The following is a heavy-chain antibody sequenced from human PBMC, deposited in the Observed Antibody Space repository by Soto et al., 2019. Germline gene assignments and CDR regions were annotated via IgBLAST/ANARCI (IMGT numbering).Heavy chain of an antibody. D-gene: IGHD1-7*01. CDR3: ARDRGYNWNYGWFDP. CDR2: ISAYNGNT. J-gene: IGHJ5*02. Sequence: QVQLVQSGAEVKKPGASVMVSCKASGYTFTSYGISWVRQGPGQGLELMGWISAYNGNTNYAQKLQGRVTMTTDTSTSTAYMELRSLRSDDTAVYYCARDRGYNWNYGWFDPWGQGTLVTVSS. CDR1: GYTFTSYG. V-gene: IGHV1-18*01.